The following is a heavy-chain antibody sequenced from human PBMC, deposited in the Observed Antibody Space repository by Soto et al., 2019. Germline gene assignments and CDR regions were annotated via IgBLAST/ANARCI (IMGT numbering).Heavy chain of an antibody. CDR2: INHSGST. V-gene: IGHV4-34*01. D-gene: IGHD3-3*01. CDR3: ARRITIFGVVIGWFDP. J-gene: IGHJ5*02. CDR1: GGSFSGYY. Sequence: PSETLSLTCAVYGGSFSGYYWSWIRQPPGKGLEWIGEINHSGSTNYNPSLKSRVTISVDTSKNQFSLKLSSVTAADTAVYYCARRITIFGVVIGWFDPWGQGTLVTVSS.